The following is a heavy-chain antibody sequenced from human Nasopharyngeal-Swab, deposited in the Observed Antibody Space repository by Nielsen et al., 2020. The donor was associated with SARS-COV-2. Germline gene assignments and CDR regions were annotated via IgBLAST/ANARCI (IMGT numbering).Heavy chain of an antibody. V-gene: IGHV4-34*01. CDR3: ARLGRHYDSLSGYARHFDY. Sequence: SETLSLTCAVYGGSVSDYHWSWIRQPPGKGLEWIGEMKPSGITNYNPSLKSRVMISVDTSKNQLSLKVNSVTAADTAVYYCARLGRHYDSLSGYARHFDYWGQGILVTVSS. J-gene: IGHJ4*02. CDR1: GGSVSDYH. D-gene: IGHD3-9*01. CDR2: MKPSGIT.